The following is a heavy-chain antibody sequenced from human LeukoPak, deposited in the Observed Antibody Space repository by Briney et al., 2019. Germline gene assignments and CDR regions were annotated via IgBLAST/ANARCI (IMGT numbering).Heavy chain of an antibody. CDR3: AADVIYKSA. CDR1: GFSFSNSA. Sequence: SVKVSCKASGFSFSNSAMQWVRQARGQRLEWIGWIVVGSGNTNYAQKFQERVTITRDMSKSTAYMELSSLRSEDTAVYYCAADVIYKSAWGQGTLVTVSS. D-gene: IGHD2/OR15-2a*01. CDR2: IVVGSGNT. V-gene: IGHV1-58*02. J-gene: IGHJ5*02.